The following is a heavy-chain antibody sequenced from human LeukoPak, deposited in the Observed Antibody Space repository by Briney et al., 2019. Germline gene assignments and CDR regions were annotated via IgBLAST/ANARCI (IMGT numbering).Heavy chain of an antibody. Sequence: SETLSLTCTVSGGSISSGSYYWGWIRQPPGKGLEWIGNIYYSGSTYYNPSLKSRVSISVDTSNNQFSLKLSSVTAADTAVYYCARDRRRDGYNWQGLDYWGQGTLVTVSS. V-gene: IGHV4-39*07. J-gene: IGHJ4*02. D-gene: IGHD5-24*01. CDR3: ARDRRRDGYNWQGLDY. CDR2: IYYSGST. CDR1: GGSISSGSYY.